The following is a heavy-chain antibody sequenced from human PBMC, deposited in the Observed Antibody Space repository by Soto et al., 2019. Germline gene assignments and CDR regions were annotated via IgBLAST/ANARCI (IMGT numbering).Heavy chain of an antibody. Sequence: ASVKVSCKASGYTFTSYGISWVRQAPGQGLEWMGWINAYNGNTNYAQNLQGRLTLTTDTSTTTAYMELRSLRSNDTAIYYCAMVDVYVTPSPQDVWGQGTTVTVSS. D-gene: IGHD3-16*01. CDR1: GYTFTSYG. CDR3: AMVDVYVTPSPQDV. CDR2: INAYNGNT. J-gene: IGHJ6*02. V-gene: IGHV1-18*01.